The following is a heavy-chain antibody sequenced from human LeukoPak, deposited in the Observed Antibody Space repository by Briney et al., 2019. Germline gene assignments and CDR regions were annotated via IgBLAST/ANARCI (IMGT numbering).Heavy chain of an antibody. CDR1: GYTLTELS. Sequence: ASVKFSCKVSGYTLTELSMHWVRQAPGKGLEWMGGFEPEDGETIYAQKFQGRVTMTEDTSTDTAYMELSSLRSEDTAVYYCATDPPLLLWFGELGYWGQGTLVTVSS. CDR3: ATDPPLLLWFGELGY. J-gene: IGHJ4*02. D-gene: IGHD3-10*01. V-gene: IGHV1-24*01. CDR2: FEPEDGET.